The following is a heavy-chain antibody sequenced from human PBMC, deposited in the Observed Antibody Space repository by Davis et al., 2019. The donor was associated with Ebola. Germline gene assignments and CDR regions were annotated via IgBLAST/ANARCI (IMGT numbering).Heavy chain of an antibody. CDR3: ARGGYDSSGPILRDWYFDL. CDR1: GFTFNNYA. D-gene: IGHD3-22*01. J-gene: IGHJ2*01. CDR2: VKSDSDT. V-gene: IGHV3-NL1*01. Sequence: GESLKISCATSGFTFNNYAMTWVRQAPGKGLEWVSVVKSDSDTYYADSVKGRFTISRDNSKNTLYLQMNSLRAEDTAVYYCARGGYDSSGPILRDWYFDLWGRGTLVTVSS.